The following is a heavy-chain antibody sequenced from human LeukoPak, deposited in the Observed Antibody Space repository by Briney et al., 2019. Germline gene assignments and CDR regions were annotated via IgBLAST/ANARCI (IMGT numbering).Heavy chain of an antibody. CDR1: GFTFSSYA. Sequence: AGSLRLSCAASGFTFSSYAMSWVRQAPGKGLEWVSAISGSGGSTYYADSVKGRFTISRDNSKNTLYLQMNSLRAEDTAVYYCAKYYYDSSGYYNYFDYWGQGTLVTVSS. D-gene: IGHD3-22*01. CDR2: ISGSGGST. V-gene: IGHV3-23*01. CDR3: AKYYYDSSGYYNYFDY. J-gene: IGHJ4*02.